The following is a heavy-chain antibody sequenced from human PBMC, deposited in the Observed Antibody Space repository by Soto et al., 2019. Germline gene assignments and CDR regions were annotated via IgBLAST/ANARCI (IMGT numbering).Heavy chain of an antibody. D-gene: IGHD3-10*01. CDR3: AEDHGTYGPNWIDF. Sequence: EVQLLESGGGLVQPGGSLRLYCAASGFTFSSYAMSWVRQTPGKGLEWVSTLSGSGGTTYYADSVKGQFTISRDNSKSTLYLQMNGLRAEDTAVYYCAEDHGTYGPNWIDFWCQGTLVTVSS. J-gene: IGHJ5*01. V-gene: IGHV3-23*01. CDR1: GFTFSSYA. CDR2: LSGSGGTT.